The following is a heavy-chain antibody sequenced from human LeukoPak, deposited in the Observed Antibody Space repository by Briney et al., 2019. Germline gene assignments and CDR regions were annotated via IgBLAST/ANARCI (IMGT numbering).Heavy chain of an antibody. CDR3: ARDPRNYVQPLGFDY. Sequence: PGRSLRLSCAASGFTFSSYAMHWVRQAPGKGLEWVAVISYDGSNKYYADSVKGRFTISRDNFKNTLYLQMNSLRAEDTAVYYCARDPRNYVQPLGFDYWGQGTLVTVSS. CDR1: GFTFSSYA. J-gene: IGHJ4*02. V-gene: IGHV3-30*04. D-gene: IGHD4-11*01. CDR2: ISYDGSNK.